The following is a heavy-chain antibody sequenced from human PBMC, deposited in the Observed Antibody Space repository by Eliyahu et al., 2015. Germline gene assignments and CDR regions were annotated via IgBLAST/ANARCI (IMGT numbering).Heavy chain of an antibody. Sequence: QVQLVESGGGVVQPGRSLRXSCAXSGFXXSXXAMHWVRQAPGKGLGWVAVISYDGSNKYYADSVKGRFTISRDNSKNTLYLQMNSLRAEDTAVYYCARGLRLRVNYYYYGMDVWGQGTTVTVSS. V-gene: IGHV3-30-3*01. J-gene: IGHJ6*02. D-gene: IGHD5/OR15-5a*01. CDR3: ARGLRLRVNYYYYGMDV. CDR1: GFXXSXXA. CDR2: ISYDGSNK.